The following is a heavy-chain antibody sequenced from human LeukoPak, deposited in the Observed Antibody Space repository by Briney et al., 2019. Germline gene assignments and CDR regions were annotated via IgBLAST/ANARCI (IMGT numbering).Heavy chain of an antibody. D-gene: IGHD6-13*01. V-gene: IGHV4-39*01. CDR1: GGSISSTGYY. Sequence: SETLSLTCTVSGGSISSTGYYWGWVRQPPGKGLEWFGSICYSGSTHYSPSLKSRVTISVDTSKNQFSLRLSSVTAADTAVYYCARGRYDLLTIAAAGREYWFDPWGQGTLVTVSS. CDR2: ICYSGST. J-gene: IGHJ5*02. CDR3: ARGRYDLLTIAAAGREYWFDP.